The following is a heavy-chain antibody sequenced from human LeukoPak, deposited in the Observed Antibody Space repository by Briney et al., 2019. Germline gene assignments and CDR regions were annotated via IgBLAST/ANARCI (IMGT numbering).Heavy chain of an antibody. CDR3: AFRGGAAAHTGGAFDI. CDR2: IYYSGST. Sequence: SETLSLTCTVSGGSISSSSYYWGWIRQPPGKGLEWIGSIYYSGSTNYNPSLKSRVTISVDTSKNQFSLKLSSVTAADTAVYYCAFRGGAAAHTGGAFDIWGQGTMVTVSS. V-gene: IGHV4-39*07. D-gene: IGHD6-13*01. CDR1: GGSISSSSYY. J-gene: IGHJ3*02.